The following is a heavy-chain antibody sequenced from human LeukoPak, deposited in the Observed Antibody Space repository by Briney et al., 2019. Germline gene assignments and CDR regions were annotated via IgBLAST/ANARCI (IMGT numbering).Heavy chain of an antibody. CDR3: ARLPHDYGGNEGVDY. J-gene: IGHJ4*02. CDR1: GFTFSSYA. V-gene: IGHV3-23*01. D-gene: IGHD4-23*01. Sequence: GGSLRLSCAASGFTFSSYAMSWVRQAPGKGLEWVSAISGSGGSTYYADSVKGRFTISRDNSKNTLYLQMNSLRAEDTAVYYCARLPHDYGGNEGVDYWGQGTLVTVSS. CDR2: ISGSGGST.